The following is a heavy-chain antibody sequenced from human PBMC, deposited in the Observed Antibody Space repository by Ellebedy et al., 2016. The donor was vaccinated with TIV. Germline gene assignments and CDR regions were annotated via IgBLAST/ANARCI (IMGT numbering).Heavy chain of an antibody. J-gene: IGHJ5*01. CDR3: ARHLYSSSWYDDS. CDR1: GGTFSTYA. CDR2: IIPMIAKA. D-gene: IGHD6-13*01. V-gene: IGHV1-69*04. Sequence: SVKVSXXASGGTFSTYAVSWVRQAPGQGLEWLGRIIPMIAKANYAQKFQDRLTLTADKSTSTAYMGLNGLRSEDTAVYYCARHLYSSSWYDDSWGQGTLVTVSS.